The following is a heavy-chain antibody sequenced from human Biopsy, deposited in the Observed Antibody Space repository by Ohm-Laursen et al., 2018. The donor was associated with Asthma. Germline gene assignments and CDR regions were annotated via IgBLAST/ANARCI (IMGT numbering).Heavy chain of an antibody. D-gene: IGHD3-22*01. CDR2: ISWNSATI. V-gene: IGHV3-9*01. CDR3: AKVRSDWVITESFDY. Sequence: SLRLSCTASGFKFDEYTMHWVRQAPGKGLEWVSGISWNSATIGYADSVEGQFTISRDNAKNSVFLHMDSLRPEDTAFYYCAKVRSDWVITESFDYWGQGVLVTVSS. J-gene: IGHJ4*02. CDR1: GFKFDEYT.